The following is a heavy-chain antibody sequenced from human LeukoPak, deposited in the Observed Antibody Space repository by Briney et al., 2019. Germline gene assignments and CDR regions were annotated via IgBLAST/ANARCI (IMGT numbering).Heavy chain of an antibody. V-gene: IGHV3-7*01. CDR3: ARDHIGVVLYDDWYFDR. CDR1: GFTFSSYW. J-gene: IGHJ2*01. Sequence: PGGSLRLSCAASGFTFSSYWMSWVRQAPGKGLEWVANIKQDGSENYYVDSVKGRFTISRDNAKNSLYLQMNSLRAEDTAVYYCARDHIGVVLYDDWYFDRWGRGTLVTASS. CDR2: IKQDGSEN. D-gene: IGHD2-21*01.